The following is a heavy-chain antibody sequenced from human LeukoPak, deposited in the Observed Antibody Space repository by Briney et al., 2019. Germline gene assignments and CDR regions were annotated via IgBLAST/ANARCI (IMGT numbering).Heavy chain of an antibody. Sequence: AAVNVSCKVSGYTLTELFMHWVRQAPGKGLEWMGGFDPEDGETIYAQKFQGRVTLTEDTSTDTAYMELSSLRTEDTAVYYCATEIYNYDSSGPNWFDPWGQGTLVTVSS. V-gene: IGHV1-24*01. J-gene: IGHJ5*02. CDR2: FDPEDGET. D-gene: IGHD3-22*01. CDR1: GYTLTELF. CDR3: ATEIYNYDSSGPNWFDP.